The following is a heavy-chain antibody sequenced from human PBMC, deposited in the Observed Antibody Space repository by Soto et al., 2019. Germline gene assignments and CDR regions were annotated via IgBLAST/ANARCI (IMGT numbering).Heavy chain of an antibody. Sequence: SVNVSCKASGVTFSSYAISWVRQAPGQGLEWMGGIIPIFGTANYAQKFQGRVTITADESTSTAYMELSSLRSEDTAVYYCARDRDGIAAQNWFDPWGQGTLLTVSS. D-gene: IGHD6-6*01. CDR2: IIPIFGTA. CDR1: GVTFSSYA. CDR3: ARDRDGIAAQNWFDP. V-gene: IGHV1-69*13. J-gene: IGHJ5*02.